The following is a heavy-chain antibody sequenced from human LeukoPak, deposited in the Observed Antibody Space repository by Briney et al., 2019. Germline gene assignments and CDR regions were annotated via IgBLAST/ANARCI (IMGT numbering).Heavy chain of an antibody. D-gene: IGHD3-22*01. CDR1: GDSISRRNW. J-gene: IGHJ4*02. CDR2: IYQSGST. CDR3: ARDAYDSSGYSFDY. V-gene: IGHV4-4*02. Sequence: PSETLSLTCAVSGDSISRRNWWSWVRPPPGKGLEWIGEIYQSGSTNYNPSLKSRVTISVDKSKHQFSLKPSSVTAADTAVYYCARDAYDSSGYSFDYWGQGTLVTVSS.